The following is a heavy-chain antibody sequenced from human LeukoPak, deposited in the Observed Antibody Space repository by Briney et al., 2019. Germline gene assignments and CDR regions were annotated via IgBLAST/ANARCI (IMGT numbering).Heavy chain of an antibody. CDR3: AELGITMIGGV. CDR1: GFTFNSYG. V-gene: IGHV3-48*04. J-gene: IGHJ6*04. Sequence: SGGSLRLSCAASGFTFNSYGMSWVRQAPGKGLEWVSYISSSGSTIYYADSVKGRFTISRDNAKNSLYLQMNSLRAEDTAVYYCAELGITMIGGVWGKGTTVTISS. D-gene: IGHD3-10*02. CDR2: ISSSGSTI.